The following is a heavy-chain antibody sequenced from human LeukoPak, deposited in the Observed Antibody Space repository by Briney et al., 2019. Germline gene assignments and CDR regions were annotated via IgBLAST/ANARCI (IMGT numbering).Heavy chain of an antibody. CDR2: IYTSGST. D-gene: IGHD4-23*01. CDR1: GGSISSGSYY. J-gene: IGHJ4*02. V-gene: IGHV4-61*02. Sequence: PSETLSLTCTVSGGSISSGSYYWSWIRQPAGKGLEWIGRIYTSGSTNYNPSLKSRVTISVDTSKNQFSLKLSSVTAADTAVYYCARHLADYYGGHLGYWGQGTLVTVSS. CDR3: ARHLADYYGGHLGY.